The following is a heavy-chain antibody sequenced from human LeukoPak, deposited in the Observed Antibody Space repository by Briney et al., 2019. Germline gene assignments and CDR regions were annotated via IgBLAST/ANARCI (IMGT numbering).Heavy chain of an antibody. CDR1: GFTFSSYE. Sequence: GALRLSCAASGFTFSSYEMNWVRQAPGKGLEWVSYISSSGSTIYYSDSVKGRFTISRDNAKNSLYLRMNSLRDEDTDVYYCARALGYCTNGLCYGGSLPPNFDYWGQGTLVTVSS. V-gene: IGHV3-48*03. CDR3: ARALGYCTNGLCYGGSLPPNFDY. J-gene: IGHJ4*02. D-gene: IGHD2-8*01. CDR2: ISSSGSTI.